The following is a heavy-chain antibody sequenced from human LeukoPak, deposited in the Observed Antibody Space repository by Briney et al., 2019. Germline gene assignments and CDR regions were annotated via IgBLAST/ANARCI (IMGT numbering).Heavy chain of an antibody. CDR3: ARAVGVGRGTYFDL. CDR2: ISYIGST. CDR1: GASISSYY. Sequence: SETLSLTCTVSGASISSYYWSWIRQPPGKGLEWIGYISYIGSTNYNPSLKSRVTISVDTSKNRFSLKLSSVTAADTAVYYCARAVGVGRGTYFDLWGRGTLVTVSS. V-gene: IGHV4-59*08. D-gene: IGHD1-1*01. J-gene: IGHJ2*01.